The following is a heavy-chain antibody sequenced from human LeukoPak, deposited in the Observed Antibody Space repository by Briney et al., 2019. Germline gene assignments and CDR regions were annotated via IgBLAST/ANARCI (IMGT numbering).Heavy chain of an antibody. J-gene: IGHJ4*02. CDR1: GFTFDDYA. D-gene: IGHD2-15*01. V-gene: IGHV3-9*01. CDR2: ISWNSGSI. Sequence: GRSLRLSCAASGFTFDDYAMHWVRQAPGKGLEWVSGISWNSGSIGYVDSVKGRFTISRDNAKNSLYLQMNSLRAEDTALYYCAKVRSCSGGSCYSAYFDYWGQGTLVTVSS. CDR3: AKVRSCSGGSCYSAYFDY.